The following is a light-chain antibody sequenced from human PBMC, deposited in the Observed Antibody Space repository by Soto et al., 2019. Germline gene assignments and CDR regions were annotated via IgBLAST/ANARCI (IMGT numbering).Light chain of an antibody. Sequence: DIQMTQSPSSLSASVGDGVTITCRASQTLSGYLNWYQQKPGKAPRLLIYAASSLQSGVPSKFSGSGSGTDFTLTISSLQPEDFATYYCQQTYSTPITFGQGTRLEI. CDR1: QTLSGY. CDR2: AAS. V-gene: IGKV1-39*01. CDR3: QQTYSTPIT. J-gene: IGKJ5*01.